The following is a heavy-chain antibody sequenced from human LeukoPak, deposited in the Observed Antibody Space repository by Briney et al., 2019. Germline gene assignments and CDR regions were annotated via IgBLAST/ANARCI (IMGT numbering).Heavy chain of an antibody. D-gene: IGHD3-10*02. J-gene: IGHJ6*04. Sequence: GGSLRLSCAASGFTFDDYAMHWVRQAPGKGLEWVSGISWNSGSIGYVDSVKGRFTISRDNGKNSLYLQMNSLRAEDTAVYYCAELGITMIGGVWGKGTTVTISS. CDR2: ISWNSGSI. V-gene: IGHV3-9*01. CDR3: AELGITMIGGV. CDR1: GFTFDDYA.